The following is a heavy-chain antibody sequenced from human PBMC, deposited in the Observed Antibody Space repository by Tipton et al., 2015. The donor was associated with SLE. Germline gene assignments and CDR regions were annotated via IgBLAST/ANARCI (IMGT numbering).Heavy chain of an antibody. J-gene: IGHJ4*02. CDR2: ISYDGSNK. V-gene: IGHV3-30*04. D-gene: IGHD2-21*02. CDR3: ARDGVTGDSDY. CDR1: GFTFSSYA. Sequence: SLRLSCAASGFTFSSYAMHWVRQAPGKGLEWVAVISYDGSNKYYADSVKGRFTISRDNSKNTLYLQMNSLRAEDTAVYYCARDGVTGDSDYWCQVTLVTVSS.